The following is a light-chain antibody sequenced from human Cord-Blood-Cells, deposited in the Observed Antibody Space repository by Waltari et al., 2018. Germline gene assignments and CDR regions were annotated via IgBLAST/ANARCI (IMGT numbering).Light chain of an antibody. CDR2: DAS. CDR1: QSVSSY. V-gene: IGKV3-11*01. CDR3: QQRSNWPPLFT. J-gene: IGKJ3*01. Sequence: EIVLTQSPATLSLSPGERATPSCRASQSVSSYLAWYQQKPGQAPRLLIYDASNRATGIPARFSGRGSGTDFTLTINSLVPEDFAVYYCQQRSNWPPLFTFGPGTKVDIK.